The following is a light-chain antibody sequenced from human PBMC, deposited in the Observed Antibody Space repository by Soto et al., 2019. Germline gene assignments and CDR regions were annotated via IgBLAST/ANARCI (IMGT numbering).Light chain of an antibody. Sequence: QSVLTQPASVSGSPGQSITISCSGTTNDIGTYNYVSWYQHHPGKVPKVIIYEVRNRPSGVSNRFSGSKSGNTASLTISGLQPEDEADYYCCSYTISATLVFGGGTKVIVL. CDR3: CSYTISATLV. CDR2: EVR. V-gene: IGLV2-14*01. CDR1: TNDIGTYNY. J-gene: IGLJ3*02.